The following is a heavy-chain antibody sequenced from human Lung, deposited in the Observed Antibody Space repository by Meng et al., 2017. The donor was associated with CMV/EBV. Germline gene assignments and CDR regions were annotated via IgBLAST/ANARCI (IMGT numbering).Heavy chain of an antibody. Sequence: SXTXSLTCAVYGGSFSEYDWSWIRQSPGKGLEWIGEINHSGNTTYNPSLKSRATISIDASKRQFTLKLYSVTAADTAVYYCARRSPNWGLGDWCQGTLVTVSS. J-gene: IGHJ4*02. V-gene: IGHV4-34*01. CDR3: ARRSPNWGLGD. CDR2: INHSGNT. CDR1: GGSFSEYD. D-gene: IGHD7-27*01.